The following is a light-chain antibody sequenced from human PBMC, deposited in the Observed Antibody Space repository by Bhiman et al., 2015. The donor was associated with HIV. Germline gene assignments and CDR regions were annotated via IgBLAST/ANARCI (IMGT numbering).Light chain of an antibody. CDR3: SSYTSSSLVV. J-gene: IGLJ2*01. CDR2: DVS. V-gene: IGLV2-14*03. CDR1: SSDVGGYNY. Sequence: QSALTQPASVSGSPGQSITISCTGTSSDVGGYNYVSWYQHHPGKAPKLMIYDVSKRPSGVSNRFSGSKSGNTASLTISGLQAEDEADYYCSSYTSSSLVVFGGGTKLTVL.